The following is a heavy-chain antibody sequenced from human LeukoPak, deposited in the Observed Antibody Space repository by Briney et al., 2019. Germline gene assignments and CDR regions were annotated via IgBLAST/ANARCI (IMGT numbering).Heavy chain of an antibody. CDR3: ASTPERGDGYNWGFDY. Sequence: RASETLSLTCTVSGVSISSYYWSWIRQPPGKGLEWIGYIYYSGSTNYNPSLKSRVTISVDTSKNQFSLKLSSVTAADTAVYYCASTPERGDGYNWGFDYWGQGTLVTVSS. J-gene: IGHJ4*02. D-gene: IGHD5-24*01. CDR1: GVSISSYY. V-gene: IGHV4-59*01. CDR2: IYYSGST.